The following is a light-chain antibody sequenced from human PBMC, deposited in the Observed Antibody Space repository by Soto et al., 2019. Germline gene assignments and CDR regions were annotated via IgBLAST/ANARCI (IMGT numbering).Light chain of an antibody. CDR3: AAWDASLNGYV. Sequence: QPVLTQPPSASGTPGQRVTISCSGSSSNIGSKTVNWYQQLPGTAPKLLIYSNYQRPSGVPDRFSGSKSGTSASLAISGLQSEDEADYYSAAWDASLNGYVFGTGTKLTVL. V-gene: IGLV1-44*01. J-gene: IGLJ1*01. CDR1: SSNIGSKT. CDR2: SNY.